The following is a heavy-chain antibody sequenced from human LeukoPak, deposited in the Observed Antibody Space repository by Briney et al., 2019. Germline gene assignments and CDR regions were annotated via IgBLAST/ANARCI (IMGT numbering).Heavy chain of an antibody. Sequence: GGSLRLSCAGSGFTFNTYNMNWVRQAPGKGLEWVSSIISSSSYIYYADSVKGRFTFSIDNSKNLLYLQMNSLRAEDTAVYYCARGQWLVRGVYFDYWGQGTLVSVSS. D-gene: IGHD6-19*01. CDR1: GFTFNTYN. V-gene: IGHV3-21*01. J-gene: IGHJ4*02. CDR2: IISSSSYI. CDR3: ARGQWLVRGVYFDY.